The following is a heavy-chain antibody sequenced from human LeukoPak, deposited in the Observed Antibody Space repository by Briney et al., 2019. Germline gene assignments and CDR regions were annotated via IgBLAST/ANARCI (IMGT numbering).Heavy chain of an antibody. D-gene: IGHD2-21*02. CDR3: AIPPGYCGNDCSFDH. V-gene: IGHV5-51*01. CDR2: IYPGDYES. Sequence: GESLKISCEGSGYSFSNYWIGWVRQMPGKGLEWMGIIYPGDYESRYSPSFQGLVTISVDKSISTAYLQWSSLKASDTAMYYCAIPPGYCGNDCSFDHWGQGTLVTVSS. J-gene: IGHJ4*02. CDR1: GYSFSNYW.